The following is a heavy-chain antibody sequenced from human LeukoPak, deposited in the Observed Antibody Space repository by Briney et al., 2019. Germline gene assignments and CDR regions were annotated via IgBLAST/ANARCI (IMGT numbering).Heavy chain of an antibody. Sequence: SETLSLTCTVSGDSITSSSYYWEWIRQPPGKGLEWIGSTFYSGSTYYNPSLKSRVTISVDTSKNQFSLKLSSVTAADTAVYYCARGAAATYWGQGTLVTVSS. J-gene: IGHJ4*02. V-gene: IGHV4-39*01. CDR3: ARGAAATY. CDR2: TFYSGST. CDR1: GDSITSSSYY. D-gene: IGHD6-13*01.